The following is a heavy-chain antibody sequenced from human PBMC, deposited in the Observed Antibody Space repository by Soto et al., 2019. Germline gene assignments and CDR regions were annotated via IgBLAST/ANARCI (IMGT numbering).Heavy chain of an antibody. CDR2: ISYDGSNK. Sequence: ESGGGVVQPGRSLRLSCAASGFTFSSYAMHWVRQAPGKGLEWVAVISYDGSNKYYADSVKGRFTISRDNSKNTLYLQMNSLRAEDTAVYYCARDGSYWGQGTLVTVSS. J-gene: IGHJ4*02. D-gene: IGHD2-2*03. V-gene: IGHV3-30-3*01. CDR1: GFTFSSYA. CDR3: ARDGSY.